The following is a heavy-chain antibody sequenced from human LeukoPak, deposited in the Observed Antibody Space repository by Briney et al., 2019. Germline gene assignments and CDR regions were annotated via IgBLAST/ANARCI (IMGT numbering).Heavy chain of an antibody. V-gene: IGHV1-69*05. Sequence: ASVKVSCKASGGTFSSYAISWVRQAPGQGLEWMGGIIPIFGTANYAQKFQGRVTITTDESTSTAYMELSSLRSDDTAVYYCARDEGPIVVVPAAIEFRDYWGQGTLVTVSS. CDR3: ARDEGPIVVVPAAIEFRDY. D-gene: IGHD2-2*02. CDR2: IIPIFGTA. J-gene: IGHJ4*02. CDR1: GGTFSSYA.